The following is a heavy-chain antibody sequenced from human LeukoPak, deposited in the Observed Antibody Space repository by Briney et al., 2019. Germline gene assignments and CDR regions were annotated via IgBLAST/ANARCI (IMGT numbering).Heavy chain of an antibody. CDR3: ATVSYSSSPAFDY. D-gene: IGHD6-6*01. J-gene: IGHJ4*02. CDR1: GYTFTSYY. Sequence: ASVKVSCKASGYTFTSYYMHWVRQAPGQGLEWMGGFDPEDGETIYAQKFQGRVTMTEDTSTDTAYMELSSLRSEDTAVYYCATVSYSSSPAFDYWGQGTLVTVSS. CDR2: FDPEDGET. V-gene: IGHV1-24*01.